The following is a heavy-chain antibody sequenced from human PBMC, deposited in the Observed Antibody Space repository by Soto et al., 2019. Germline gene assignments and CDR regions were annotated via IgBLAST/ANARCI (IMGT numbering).Heavy chain of an antibody. D-gene: IGHD5-18*01. CDR3: ARGAMANFDY. J-gene: IGHJ4*02. CDR1: GGTFGSHG. V-gene: IGHV1-69*13. Sequence: ASVKVSCKASGGTFGSHGIAWVRQAPGQGLEWMGGLITMLGTPTYARKVQGRATITADESLTSSYLELRSLRSEDTAVYFCARGAMANFDYWGQGTVVTVPQ. CDR2: LITMLGTP.